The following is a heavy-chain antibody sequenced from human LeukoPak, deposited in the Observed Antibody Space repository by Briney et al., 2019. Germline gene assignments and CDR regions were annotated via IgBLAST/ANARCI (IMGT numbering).Heavy chain of an antibody. CDR2: IYHSGST. CDR3: VANGWYALDI. Sequence: SETLSLTCAVSGGSISSTNWWSRVRPSPGKGLEWIGEIYHSGSTNYKPSLRSRVTISVDKSENQFSLNLSSVTAADTAVYYCVANGWYALDIWGQGTMVTVSS. CDR1: GGSISSTNW. V-gene: IGHV4-4*02. D-gene: IGHD6-19*01. J-gene: IGHJ3*02.